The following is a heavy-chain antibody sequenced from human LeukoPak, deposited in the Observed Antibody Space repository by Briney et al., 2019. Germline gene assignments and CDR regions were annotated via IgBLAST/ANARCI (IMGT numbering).Heavy chain of an antibody. V-gene: IGHV3-7*04. Sequence: GGSLRLSCAASGFTFSSYWMTWVRQAPGKGLEWVANIKQDGSEKYYVDSVKGRFTISRDKAKNSLYLQMNSLRAEDTAVYYCARDRRCSSTSCYYFDYWGQGTLVTVSS. D-gene: IGHD2-2*01. CDR2: IKQDGSEK. J-gene: IGHJ4*02. CDR1: GFTFSSYW. CDR3: ARDRRCSSTSCYYFDY.